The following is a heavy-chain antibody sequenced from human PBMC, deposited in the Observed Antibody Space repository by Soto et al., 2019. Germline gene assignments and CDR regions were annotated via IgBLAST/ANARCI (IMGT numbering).Heavy chain of an antibody. Sequence: QVQLQQWGAGLLKPSETLSLTCAVYGGSFSGYYWSWIRQPPGKGLEWIGEINHSGSTNYNPSLKRRVTISVATSKNHFSLKLSSVTAADTAVYDCASYEEGYCSSTRCPPLRYWGQGTLVTVSS. CDR3: ASYEEGYCSSTRCPPLRY. CDR2: INHSGST. V-gene: IGHV4-34*01. D-gene: IGHD2-2*01. J-gene: IGHJ4*02. CDR1: GGSFSGYY.